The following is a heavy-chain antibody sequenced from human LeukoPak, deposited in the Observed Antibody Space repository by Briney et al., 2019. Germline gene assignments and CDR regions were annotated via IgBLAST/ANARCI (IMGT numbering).Heavy chain of an antibody. D-gene: IGHD3-10*01. CDR2: IYHSGST. CDR1: GYSISSGYY. V-gene: IGHV4-38-2*02. J-gene: IGHJ4*02. CDR3: ARGARRFGELDY. Sequence: SETLSLTCTVSGYSISSGYYWGWIRRPPGKGLEWIGSIYHSGSTYYNPPLKSRVTISVDTSKNQFSLKLSSVTAADTAVYYCARGARRFGELDYWGQGTLVTVSS.